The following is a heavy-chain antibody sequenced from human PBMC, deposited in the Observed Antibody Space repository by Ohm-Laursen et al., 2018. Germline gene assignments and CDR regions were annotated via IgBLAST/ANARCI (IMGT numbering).Heavy chain of an antibody. CDR1: GYTFTAYY. V-gene: IGHV1-2*02. CDR2: IKPNSGGT. J-gene: IGHJ4*02. CDR3: ASPYDSSGYYYVY. D-gene: IGHD3-22*01. Sequence: ASVKVSCNASGYTFTAYYMHWVRQAPGQGLEWMGWIKPNSGGTNYAQKFQGRVTMTRDTSISTAYMELSRLRSDDTAVYYCASPYDSSGYYYVYWGQGTLVTVSS.